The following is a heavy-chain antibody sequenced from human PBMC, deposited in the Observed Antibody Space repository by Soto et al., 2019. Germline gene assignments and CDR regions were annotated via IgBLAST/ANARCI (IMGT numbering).Heavy chain of an antibody. D-gene: IGHD6-19*01. Sequence: QVQLVQSGGEVKKPGASVKVSCKASGDTVTKYGISWVRQAPGQGLEWLGWISFYNGHTNYALKFQDRITFTTDTSTSTASMELMSLTSDDTAVYYCAGATSIAVAGRETWGQGTLVTVSS. J-gene: IGHJ4*02. CDR1: GDTVTKYG. CDR3: AGATSIAVAGRET. CDR2: ISFYNGHT. V-gene: IGHV1-18*01.